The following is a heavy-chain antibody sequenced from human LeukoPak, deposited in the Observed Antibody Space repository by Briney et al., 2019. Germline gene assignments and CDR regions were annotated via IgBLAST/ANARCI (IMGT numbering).Heavy chain of an antibody. CDR3: ARSLYGSGPRLGYYGMDV. CDR1: GFTFSSYD. Sequence: GGSLRLSCAASGFTFSSYDMHWVRQATGKGLEWVSAIGTAGDTYYPGSVKGRFTISRENAKNSLYLQMNSLRAGDTAVYYCARSLYGSGPRLGYYGMDVWGQGTTVTVSS. CDR2: IGTAGDT. D-gene: IGHD3-10*01. V-gene: IGHV3-13*01. J-gene: IGHJ6*02.